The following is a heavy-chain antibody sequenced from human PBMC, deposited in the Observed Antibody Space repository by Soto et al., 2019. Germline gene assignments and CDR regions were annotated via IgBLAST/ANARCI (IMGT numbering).Heavy chain of an antibody. CDR2: IWYDGSNK. CDR1: GFTFSSYG. D-gene: IGHD6-19*01. Sequence: QVQLVESGGGVVQPGRSLRLSCAASGFTFSSYGMHWVRQAPGKGLEWVAVIWYDGSNKYYADSVKGRFTISRDNSKNTLYLQMNGLRAEDTAVYYCARAQREYSSGWYGFDYWGQGTLVTVSS. CDR3: ARAQREYSSGWYGFDY. J-gene: IGHJ4*02. V-gene: IGHV3-33*01.